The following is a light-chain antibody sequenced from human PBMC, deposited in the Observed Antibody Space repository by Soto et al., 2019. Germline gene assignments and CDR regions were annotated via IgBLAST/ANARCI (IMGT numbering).Light chain of an antibody. Sequence: IVLTQSPGTLSLSPGERATLSCSAIQSVSSSYLARYQQKPGQAPRLLIYGASSSATGIPDRFSGSGSGTDFILTISRLEPEDFAVYYCQQYGSSPLTFGGGTKVEI. J-gene: IGKJ4*01. V-gene: IGKV3-20*01. CDR3: QQYGSSPLT. CDR2: GAS. CDR1: QSVSSSY.